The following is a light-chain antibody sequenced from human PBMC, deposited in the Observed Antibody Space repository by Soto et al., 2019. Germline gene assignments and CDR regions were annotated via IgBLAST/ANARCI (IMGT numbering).Light chain of an antibody. CDR1: QSVSSSN. Sequence: EIVLTQSPGTLSLSPGERATLSCRASQSVSSSNLAWYQQKPGQAPRLLIYGASSRATGIPDRISGSGSGTDFTLTISRLEPEDFAVYYCQQYGSLPGTFGQGTKVEI. CDR2: GAS. CDR3: QQYGSLPGT. J-gene: IGKJ1*01. V-gene: IGKV3-20*01.